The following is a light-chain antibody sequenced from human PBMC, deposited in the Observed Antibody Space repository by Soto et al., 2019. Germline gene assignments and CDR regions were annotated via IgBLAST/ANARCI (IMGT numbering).Light chain of an antibody. V-gene: IGLV2-14*01. CDR3: CSFASSSTYV. CDR1: RSDVGAYNY. J-gene: IGLJ1*01. CDR2: EVT. Sequence: QSALTQPASVSGSPGQSIAISCTGTRSDVGAYNYVSWYQQHPGKAPKLMISEVTNRPSGVSDRFSGSKSGNTASLTISGLQAEDEADYYCCSFASSSTYVFGTGTKLTVL.